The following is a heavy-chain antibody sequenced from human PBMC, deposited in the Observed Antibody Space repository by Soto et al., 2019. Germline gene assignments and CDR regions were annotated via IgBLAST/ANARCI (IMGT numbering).Heavy chain of an antibody. D-gene: IGHD3-16*02. CDR3: ARGGIMITFGGVIARAHLDY. V-gene: IGHV1-18*04. CDR1: GYTFTSYG. J-gene: IGHJ4*02. CDR2: ISAYNGNT. Sequence: GASVKVSCKASGYTFTSYGISWVRQAPGQGLEWMGWISAYNGNTNYAQKLQGRVTMTTDTSTSTAYMELRSLRSDDTAVYYCARGGIMITFGGVIARAHLDYWGQGTLVTVPS.